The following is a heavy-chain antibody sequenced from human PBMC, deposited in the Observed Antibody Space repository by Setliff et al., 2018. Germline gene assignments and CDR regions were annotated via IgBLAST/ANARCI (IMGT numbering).Heavy chain of an antibody. CDR1: GGSISSGGYY. D-gene: IGHD3-10*01. CDR3: ARDGARGDAFDI. V-gene: IGHV4-31*03. CDR2: IYYSGST. Sequence: SETLSLTCTVSGGSISSGGYYWSWIRQHPGKGLEWIGYIYYSGSTYYNPSLKSRVTISVDTSKNQFSLKLSSVTAADTAVYYCARDGARGDAFDIWGQGTMVTVS. J-gene: IGHJ3*02.